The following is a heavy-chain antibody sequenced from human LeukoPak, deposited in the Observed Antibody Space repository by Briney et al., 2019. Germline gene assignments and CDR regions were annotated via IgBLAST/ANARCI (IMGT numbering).Heavy chain of an antibody. Sequence: SQTLSLTCAISGDSVSSNSVTWNWIRQSPSRGLEWLGRTYYRPEWYNDYAVSVKNRITINPDTSKNQFSLQLNSVTPEDTAVYYCAGDRTGGPLFDSWGQGILVTVSS. D-gene: IGHD1-1*01. CDR1: GDSVSSNSVT. J-gene: IGHJ4*02. CDR2: TYYRPEWYN. CDR3: AGDRTGGPLFDS. V-gene: IGHV6-1*01.